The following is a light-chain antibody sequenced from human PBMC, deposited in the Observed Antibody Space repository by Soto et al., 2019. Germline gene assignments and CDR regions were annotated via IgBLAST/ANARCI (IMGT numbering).Light chain of an antibody. J-gene: IGKJ1*01. CDR3: QQYGSSPRT. CDR1: QSVSSNF. Sequence: EIVLTQSPGTLSLSPGERATLSCRASQSVSSNFLAWYQQRPGQAPRLLIYAASSRATGIPDRFDGSGSGTDFTLTISTREPEEFAVYYWQQYGSSPRTFGQGPKV. V-gene: IGKV3-20*01. CDR2: AAS.